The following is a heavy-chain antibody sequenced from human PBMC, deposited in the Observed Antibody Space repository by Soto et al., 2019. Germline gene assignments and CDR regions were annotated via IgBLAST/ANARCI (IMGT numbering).Heavy chain of an antibody. CDR3: ARSWYYAILTGYYTGGYGMDV. Sequence: GGSLRLSCAASGFTLSSYSMNWVRQAPGKGLEWVSSISSSSSYIYYADSVKGRFTISRDNAKNSLYLQMNSLRAEDTAVYYCARSWYYAILTGYYTGGYGMDVWGQGTTVTVSS. V-gene: IGHV3-21*01. J-gene: IGHJ6*02. D-gene: IGHD3-9*01. CDR2: ISSSSSYI. CDR1: GFTLSSYS.